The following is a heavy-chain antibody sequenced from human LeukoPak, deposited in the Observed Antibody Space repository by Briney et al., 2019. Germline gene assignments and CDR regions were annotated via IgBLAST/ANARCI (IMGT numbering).Heavy chain of an antibody. V-gene: IGHV4-34*01. D-gene: IGHD6-19*01. Sequence: PSETLSLTCAVYGGSFSGYYWSWIRQPPGKGLEWIGEINHSGSTNYNPSLKSRVTISVDTSKNQFSLKLSSVTAADTAVYYCARGRDSSGWYSASDIWGQGTMVTVSS. CDR3: ARGRDSSGWYSASDI. CDR2: INHSGST. J-gene: IGHJ3*02. CDR1: GGSFSGYY.